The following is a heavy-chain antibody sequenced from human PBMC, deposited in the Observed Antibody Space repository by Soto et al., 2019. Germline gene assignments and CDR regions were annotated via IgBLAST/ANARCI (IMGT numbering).Heavy chain of an antibody. CDR2: ISGSGGST. Sequence: EVQLLESGGGLVQPGGSLRLSCAASGFTFSSYAMSWVRQAPGKGLEWVSAISGSGGSTYYADSVKGRFTISRDNSKNTLYLQMNSLRAEDTAVYYCALGAQGDYYYDSSGYYYWGQGTLVTVSS. D-gene: IGHD3-22*01. CDR1: GFTFSSYA. V-gene: IGHV3-23*01. J-gene: IGHJ4*02. CDR3: ALGAQGDYYYDSSGYYY.